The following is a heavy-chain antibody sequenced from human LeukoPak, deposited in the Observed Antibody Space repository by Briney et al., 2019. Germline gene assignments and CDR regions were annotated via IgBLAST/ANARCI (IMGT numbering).Heavy chain of an antibody. CDR1: GGSISSGDYY. J-gene: IGHJ4*02. V-gene: IGHV4-30-4*01. Sequence: NPSETLSLTCTVSGGSISSGDYYWSWIRQPPGKGLEWIGYIYYSGSTYYNPSLKSRVTISVDTSKNQFSLKLSSVTAADTAVYYCARGLVRGDYFDYWGQGTLVTVSS. CDR3: ARGLVRGDYFDY. CDR2: IYYSGST. D-gene: IGHD3-10*01.